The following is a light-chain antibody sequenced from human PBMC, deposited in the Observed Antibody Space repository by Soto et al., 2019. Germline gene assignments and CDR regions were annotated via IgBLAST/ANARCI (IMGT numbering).Light chain of an antibody. CDR2: EDN. CDR1: SGSIASKY. Sequence: NFMLTQPHSVSESPGKTVTISYTRSSGSIASKYVQWYQQRPGSAPTTVIYEDNQRPSGVPNRFSGSIDSSSNSASLTISGLKTEDEADYYCQSYGGRNHEVFGGGTKLTVL. V-gene: IGLV6-57*03. J-gene: IGLJ3*02. CDR3: QSYGGRNHEV.